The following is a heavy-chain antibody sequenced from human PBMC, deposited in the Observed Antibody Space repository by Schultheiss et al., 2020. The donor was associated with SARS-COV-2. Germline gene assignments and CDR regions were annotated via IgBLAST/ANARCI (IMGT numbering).Heavy chain of an antibody. V-gene: IGHV3-23*01. CDR3: AKDSGGGRYSSSSVGYFQH. Sequence: GGSLRLSCAASGFTFSSYAMSWVRQAPGKGLEWVSAISGSGGSTYYADSMKGRFTISRDNSKNTLYLQMNSLRAEDTAVYYCAKDSGGGRYSSSSVGYFQHWGQGTLVTVSS. CDR2: ISGSGGST. CDR1: GFTFSSYA. D-gene: IGHD6-6*01. J-gene: IGHJ1*01.